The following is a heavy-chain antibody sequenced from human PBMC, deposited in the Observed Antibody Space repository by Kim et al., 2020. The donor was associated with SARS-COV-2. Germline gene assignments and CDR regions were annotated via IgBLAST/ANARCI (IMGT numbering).Heavy chain of an antibody. V-gene: IGHV3-15*01. J-gene: IGHJ5*02. CDR3: NTDVVGSGVGWFDP. D-gene: IGHD2-2*01. Sequence: AAPVKGRFTITRDDPRNTLYLQMNSWKTEDTAVYYCNTDVVGSGVGWFDPWGQGTLVTVSS.